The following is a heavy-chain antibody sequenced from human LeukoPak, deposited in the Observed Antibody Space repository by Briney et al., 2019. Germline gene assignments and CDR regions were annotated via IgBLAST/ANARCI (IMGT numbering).Heavy chain of an antibody. V-gene: IGHV3-23*01. D-gene: IGHD2-2*02. CDR3: AKDRRSVDCSSTSCYMY. J-gene: IGHJ4*02. Sequence: GGSLRLSCAASGSTFSSYAMSWVRQAPGKGLEWVSAISGSGGSTYYADSVKGRFTISRDNSKNTLYLQMNSLRAEDTSVYYCAKDRRSVDCSSTSCYMYWGQGTLVTVSS. CDR2: ISGSGGST. CDR1: GSTFSSYA.